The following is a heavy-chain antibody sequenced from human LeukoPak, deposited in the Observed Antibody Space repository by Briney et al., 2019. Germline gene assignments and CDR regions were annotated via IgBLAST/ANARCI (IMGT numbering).Heavy chain of an antibody. Sequence: GASLRLSCAASGFTFSSYAMSWVRQAPGKGLEWVSAISGSGGSTYYADSVKGRFTISRDNSKNTLYLQMNSLRAEDTAVYYCAKDSAPYYDILTGYSLFDYRGQGTLVTVSS. D-gene: IGHD3-9*01. J-gene: IGHJ4*02. CDR3: AKDSAPYYDILTGYSLFDY. V-gene: IGHV3-23*01. CDR1: GFTFSSYA. CDR2: ISGSGGST.